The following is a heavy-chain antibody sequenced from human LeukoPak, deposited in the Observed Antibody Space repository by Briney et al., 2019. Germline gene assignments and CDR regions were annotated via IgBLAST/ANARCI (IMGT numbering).Heavy chain of an antibody. D-gene: IGHD2-15*01. CDR2: ISSSGDTI. CDR1: GFILSGYE. Sequence: GGSLRLSCAASGFILSGYEMNWVRQAPGKGLEWVSFISSSGDTIYYADSVKGRFTVSRDNAKNSLYLQVNSLRGEDTAVYYCAKDVCSDTSCYFQYWGQGTLVTVSS. V-gene: IGHV3-48*03. CDR3: AKDVCSDTSCYFQY. J-gene: IGHJ4*02.